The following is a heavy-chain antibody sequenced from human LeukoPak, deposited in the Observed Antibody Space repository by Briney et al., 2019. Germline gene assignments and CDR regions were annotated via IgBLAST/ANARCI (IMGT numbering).Heavy chain of an antibody. D-gene: IGHD3-16*02. CDR1: GFTFSSYG. V-gene: IGHV3-30*02. J-gene: IGHJ5*02. CDR2: IRYDGSNK. CDR3: AKDRDYVWGSYRYSGGNWFDP. Sequence: PGGSLRLSCAASGFTFSSYGMHWVRQAPGKGLEWVAFIRYDGSNKYYADSVKGRFTISRDNSKNTLYLQMNSLRAEDTAVYYCAKDRDYVWGSYRYSGGNWFDPWGQGTLVTVSS.